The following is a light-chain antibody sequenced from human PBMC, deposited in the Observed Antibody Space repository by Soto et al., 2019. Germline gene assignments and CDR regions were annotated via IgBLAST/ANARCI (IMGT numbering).Light chain of an antibody. Sequence: DIQMTQSPSSVSASVGDRVTFTCRASQHISSWLAWYQQKPGKAPKLLIAAASILQSGVPSRFSGIKHVTDFPLAISSLQPEESATKFCKQANIFPFTFGLGTRL. CDR3: KQANIFPFT. V-gene: IGKV1-12*02. CDR2: AAS. J-gene: IGKJ3*01. CDR1: QHISSW.